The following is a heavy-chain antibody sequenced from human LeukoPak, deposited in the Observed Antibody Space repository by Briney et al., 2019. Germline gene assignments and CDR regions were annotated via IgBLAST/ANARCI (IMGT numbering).Heavy chain of an antibody. J-gene: IGHJ4*02. CDR1: GYTFTSYY. Sequence: ASVKVSCKASGYTFTSYYVHWVRQAPGQGLEWMGIINPDGGGTTYAQKFQDRVTMTRVTSTSTVYMELSSLRSEDTAFYYCARETVVEAGANYFDYWGQGTLVTVSS. V-gene: IGHV1-46*01. D-gene: IGHD2-15*01. CDR2: INPDGGGT. CDR3: ARETVVEAGANYFDY.